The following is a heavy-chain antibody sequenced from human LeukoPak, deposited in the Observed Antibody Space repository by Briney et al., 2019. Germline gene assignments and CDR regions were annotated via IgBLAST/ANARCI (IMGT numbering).Heavy chain of an antibody. CDR2: ISYDGTYK. CDR1: GFSFSNCG. Sequence: PGGSLRLSCAASGFSFSNCGMHWVRQAPGRGLEWVALISYDGTYKYYVDSVKGRFTISRDNSKNTLYLQMNSRRVEDTAVYYCAKDLGLTASSPLEFDPWGLGALVTVS. CDR3: AKDLGLTASSPLEFDP. D-gene: IGHD2-21*02. J-gene: IGHJ5*02. V-gene: IGHV3-30*18.